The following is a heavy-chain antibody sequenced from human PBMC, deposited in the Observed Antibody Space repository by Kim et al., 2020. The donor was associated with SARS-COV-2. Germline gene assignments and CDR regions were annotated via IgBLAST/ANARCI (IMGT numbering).Heavy chain of an antibody. Sequence: AGSLRLSCAVSGLTFSTTDMHWVRQAPGKGLEWIAYISRSGSAIVYADSVKGRFTISRDEAKNSIFLQMNSLRDEDTAVYYCARDRTAFDYWGQGTLVTVSS. CDR3: ARDRTAFDY. CDR1: GLTFSTTD. D-gene: IGHD1-1*01. J-gene: IGHJ4*02. V-gene: IGHV3-48*02. CDR2: ISRSGSAI.